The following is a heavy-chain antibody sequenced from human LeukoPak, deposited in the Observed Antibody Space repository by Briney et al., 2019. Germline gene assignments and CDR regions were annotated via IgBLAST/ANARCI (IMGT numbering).Heavy chain of an antibody. J-gene: IGHJ5*02. V-gene: IGHV4-31*03. CDR2: IYYSGST. Sequence: RASETLSLTCTVSGGSISSGGDYWSWIRQHPGKGLEWIGYIYYSGSTYHTPSLKSRVTISVDTSKNQLSLKPSSVTAAATAVYYCAGHEGWFDPWGQGTLVTVSS. CDR3: AGHEGWFDP. CDR1: GGSISSGGDY.